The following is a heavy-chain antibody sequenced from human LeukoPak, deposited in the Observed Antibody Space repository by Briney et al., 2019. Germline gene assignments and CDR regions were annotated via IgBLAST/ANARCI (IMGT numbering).Heavy chain of an antibody. CDR2: VGIAADT. J-gene: IGHJ4*02. Sequence: GGSLRLSCAASGFTFSDHAMHWVRQAPGKGLEWVSAVGIAADTFYPGSVEGRFTISRENAKNSLYLQMNSLRVEDTAVYCCVRQKKSHGNFDYWGQGTLVTVSS. CDR3: VRQKKSHGNFDY. D-gene: IGHD1-26*01. V-gene: IGHV3-13*01. CDR1: GFTFSDHA.